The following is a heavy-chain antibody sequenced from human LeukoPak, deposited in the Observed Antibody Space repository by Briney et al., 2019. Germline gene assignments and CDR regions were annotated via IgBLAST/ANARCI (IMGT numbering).Heavy chain of an antibody. Sequence: PSETLSLTCTVSGGSISSYYWSWIRQPPGKGLEWIGYIYTSGSTNYNPSLKSRVTISVDTAKNQFSLKLSSVTAADTAVYYCAAHSNYYNWCDPWGQGTLVTVSS. CDR1: GGSISSYY. CDR2: IYTSGST. D-gene: IGHD4-11*01. CDR3: AAHSNYYNWCDP. J-gene: IGHJ5*02. V-gene: IGHV4-4*09.